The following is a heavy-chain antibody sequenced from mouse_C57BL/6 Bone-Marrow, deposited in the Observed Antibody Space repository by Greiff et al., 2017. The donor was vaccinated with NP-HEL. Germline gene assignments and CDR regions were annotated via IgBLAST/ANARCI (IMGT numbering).Heavy chain of an antibody. D-gene: IGHD2-4*01. CDR2: IYWDDDK. V-gene: IGHV8-12*01. J-gene: IGHJ3*01. CDR3: ARSADYDPFAY. CDR1: GFSLSTSGMG. Sequence: QVQLKESGPGILQSSQTLSLTCSFSGFSLSTSGMGVSWIRQPSGKVLEWLDHIYWDDDKRYTPSLKSRPTISKDTSRNQVFLKITSVDTADTATYYCARSADYDPFAYWGQGTLVTVSA.